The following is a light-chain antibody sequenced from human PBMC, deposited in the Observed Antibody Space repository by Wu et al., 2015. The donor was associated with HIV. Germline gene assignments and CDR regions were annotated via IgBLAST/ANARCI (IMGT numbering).Light chain of an antibody. J-gene: IGKJ2*01. V-gene: IGKV3-15*01. CDR1: QSVRSN. CDR3: RQRSNWPPYS. CDR2: GAS. Sequence: EIVMTQSPATLSVSPGERATLSCRASQSVRSNLAWHQQKPGQAPRLPVYGASTRATGIPARFSGSGSGTEFTLTISSMQSEDFAVYYCRQRSNWPPYSFGQGTNLEIK.